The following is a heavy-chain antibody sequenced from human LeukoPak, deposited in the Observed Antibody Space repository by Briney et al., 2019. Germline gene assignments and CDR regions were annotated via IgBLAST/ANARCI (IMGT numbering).Heavy chain of an antibody. V-gene: IGHV3-7*04. CDR2: IKQDGSRK. CDR1: GFTFSSYS. D-gene: IGHD5-24*01. CDR3: TRVGYIDEGIDY. Sequence: GGSLRLSCAASGFTFSSYSMNWVRQAPGKGLEWVANIKQDGSRKSYVDSVKGRFTISRDNAKNSLYLQMNSLRAEDTAIYYCTRVGYIDEGIDYWGQGTLVTVSS. J-gene: IGHJ4*02.